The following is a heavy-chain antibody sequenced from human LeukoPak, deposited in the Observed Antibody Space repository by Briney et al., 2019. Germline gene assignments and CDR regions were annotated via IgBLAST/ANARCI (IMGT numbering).Heavy chain of an antibody. CDR1: GYTFTGYY. J-gene: IGHJ4*02. Sequence: GASVKVSCKASGYTFTGYYMHWVRQAPGQGLEWMGWISAYNGNTNYAQKFQDRVTMTTDTSTSTAYMELRGLRSDDTAMYYCARAGATVTTHFDFWGQGTVVTVSS. D-gene: IGHD4-17*01. CDR3: ARAGATVTTHFDF. CDR2: ISAYNGNT. V-gene: IGHV1-18*04.